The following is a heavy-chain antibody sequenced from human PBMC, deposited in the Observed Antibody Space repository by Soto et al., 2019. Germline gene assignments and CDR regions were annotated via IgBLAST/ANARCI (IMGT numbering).Heavy chain of an antibody. CDR3: ARRSYYYESSGYYPY. CDR1: GGSISSGDYY. Sequence: QVQLQESGPGLVKPSQTLSLTCTVSGGSISSGDYYWSWIRQPPGKGLEWIGYIYYSGSTYYNPSLKSRVTISVDTPTNQFPLKLSAVTAADTAVYYGARRSYYYESSGYYPYWGDGTLLTVSS. J-gene: IGHJ4*01. V-gene: IGHV4-30-4*01. CDR2: IYYSGST. D-gene: IGHD3-22*01.